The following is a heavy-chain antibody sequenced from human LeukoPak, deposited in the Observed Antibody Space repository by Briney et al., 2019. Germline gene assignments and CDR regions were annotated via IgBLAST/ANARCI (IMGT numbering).Heavy chain of an antibody. CDR1: GYIFTDYY. CDR3: ARSVYVSGTYTVDP. D-gene: IGHD3-10*01. CDR2: INPKSDGT. V-gene: IGHV1-2*02. J-gene: IGHJ5*02. Sequence: ASVKVSCKASGYIFTDYYMHWVRQAPGQGPEWMGWINPKSDGTSYAQKFQGRVTLTRDTSITTAYMELSRLGSDDTAVYYCARSVYVSGTYTVDPWGQGTLVTVS.